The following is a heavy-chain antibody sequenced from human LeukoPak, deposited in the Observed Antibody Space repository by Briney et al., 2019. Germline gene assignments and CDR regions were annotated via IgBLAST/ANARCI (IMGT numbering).Heavy chain of an antibody. J-gene: IGHJ4*02. Sequence: SETLSLTCTVSGGSISSYYWSWIRQPPGKGLEWIGYLYYRGSTNYNPSLKSRITISVDTSKNQFSLKLSSVTAADTAVYYCARGITGFLPFDYWGQGTLVTVSS. V-gene: IGHV4-59*01. CDR3: ARGITGFLPFDY. CDR1: GGSISSYY. CDR2: LYYRGST. D-gene: IGHD1-20*01.